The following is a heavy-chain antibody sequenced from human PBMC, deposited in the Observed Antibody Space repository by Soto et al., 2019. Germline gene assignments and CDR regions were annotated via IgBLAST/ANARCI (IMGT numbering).Heavy chain of an antibody. Sequence: SLRLSCAASGFTFRNDGIHWVRQAPGKGLEWVAVMSYDGSNKYYADSVKGRFTISRDTSKNTIYLLMNSLRPEDTAVYYCAKAPSPKTEIHYYYYYYAMDVWGQGTTVTVSS. D-gene: IGHD2-21*02. CDR2: MSYDGSNK. J-gene: IGHJ6*02. V-gene: IGHV3-30*18. CDR3: AKAPSPKTEIHYYYYYYAMDV. CDR1: GFTFRNDG.